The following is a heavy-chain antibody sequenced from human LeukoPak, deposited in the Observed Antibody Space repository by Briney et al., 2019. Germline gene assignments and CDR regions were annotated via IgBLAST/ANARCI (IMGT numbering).Heavy chain of an antibody. CDR3: AREPLGYCSGGSCYSLGAFDI. Sequence: SETLSLTCTVSGGSISSYYWSWIRQPPGKGLEWIGYIYYSGSTNYNPSLKSRVTISVDTSKNQFSLKLSSVTAADTAVYYCAREPLGYCSGGSCYSLGAFDIWGQGTMVTVSS. CDR2: IYYSGST. D-gene: IGHD2-15*01. J-gene: IGHJ3*02. V-gene: IGHV4-59*01. CDR1: GGSISSYY.